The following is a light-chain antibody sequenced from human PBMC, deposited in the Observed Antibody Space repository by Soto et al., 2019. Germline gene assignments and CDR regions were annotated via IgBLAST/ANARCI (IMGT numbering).Light chain of an antibody. J-gene: IGLJ3*02. CDR2: GND. CDR3: QSYDSSLSAWV. CDR1: SSNIGAPYD. V-gene: IGLV1-40*01. Sequence: QSVLTQPPSVSGAPGQRVTISCSGSSSNIGAPYDVHWYQHLPGTAPKLLLSGNDNRPSGVPDRFSGSRSGTSASLAITGLQAEDEADYYCQSYDSSLSAWVFGGGTKSPS.